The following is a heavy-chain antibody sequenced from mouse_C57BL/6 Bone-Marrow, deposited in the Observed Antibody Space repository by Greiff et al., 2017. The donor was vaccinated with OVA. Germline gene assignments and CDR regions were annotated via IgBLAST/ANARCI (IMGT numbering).Heavy chain of an antibody. V-gene: IGHV1-85*01. CDR1: GYTFTSYD. D-gene: IGHD2-1*01. J-gene: IGHJ1*03. CDR2: IYPRDGST. CDR3: ARGGGNYSDYWYFDV. Sequence: QVQLQQSGPELVKPGASVKLSCKASGYTFTSYDINWVKQRPGQGLEWFGWIYPRDGSTKYNEKFKGKATLTVDTSSSTAYMELHSLTSEDSAVYFCARGGGNYSDYWYFDVWGTGTTVTVSS.